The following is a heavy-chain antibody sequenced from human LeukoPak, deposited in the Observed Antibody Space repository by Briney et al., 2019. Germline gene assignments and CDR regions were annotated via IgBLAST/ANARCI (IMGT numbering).Heavy chain of an antibody. J-gene: IGHJ4*02. D-gene: IGHD5-18*01. CDR3: ARDPDTATGPGFDY. CDR2: INPSGGST. Sequence: ASVKVSCKASGYTFTSYDINWVRQATGQGLEWMGIINPSGGSTSYAQKFQGRVTMTRDTSTSTVYMELSSLRSEDTAVYYCARDPDTATGPGFDYWGQGTLVTVSS. V-gene: IGHV1-46*01. CDR1: GYTFTSYD.